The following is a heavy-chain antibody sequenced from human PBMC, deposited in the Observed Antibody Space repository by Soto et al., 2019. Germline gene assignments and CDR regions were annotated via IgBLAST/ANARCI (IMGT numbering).Heavy chain of an antibody. V-gene: IGHV1-69*08. Sequence: QVQLVQSGAEVKKPGSSVKVSCKASGGTFSSYTISWVRQAPGQGLEWMGRIIPILGIANYAQKFQGRVTITADKSTSTAYMELSSLRSEDTAVYYCARDEGPYNWNERYAFDILGQGTMVTVSS. J-gene: IGHJ3*02. CDR1: GGTFSSYT. CDR2: IIPILGIA. D-gene: IGHD1-20*01. CDR3: ARDEGPYNWNERYAFDI.